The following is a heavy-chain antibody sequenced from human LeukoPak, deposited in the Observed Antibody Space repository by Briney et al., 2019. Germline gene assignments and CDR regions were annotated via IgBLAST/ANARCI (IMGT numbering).Heavy chain of an antibody. CDR1: GGTFSSYA. CDR3: AREDMITFGGVID. V-gene: IGHV1-69*05. CDR2: IIPTFGTA. Sequence: SVKVSCKASGGTFSSYAISWVRQAPGQGLEWMGRIIPTFGTASYAQKFQGRVTITTDESTSTAYMELSSLRSEDTAVYYCAREDMITFGGVIDWGQGTLVTVSS. D-gene: IGHD3-16*02. J-gene: IGHJ4*02.